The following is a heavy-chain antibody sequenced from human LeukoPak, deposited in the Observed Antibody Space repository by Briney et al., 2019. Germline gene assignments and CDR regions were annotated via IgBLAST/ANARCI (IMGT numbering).Heavy chain of an antibody. CDR3: ARGKMVREAGGSWFDP. D-gene: IGHD3-10*01. CDR1: GYTFTSYP. CDR2: INTNTGNP. J-gene: IGHJ5*02. V-gene: IGHV7-4-1*02. Sequence: ASVKVSCKASGYTFTSYPLNWVRQAPGQGLEWMGWINTNTGNPTYAQGFTGRFVFSLDTSVSTTYLQISSLKAEDTAVYYCARGKMVREAGGSWFDPWGQGTLVTVSS.